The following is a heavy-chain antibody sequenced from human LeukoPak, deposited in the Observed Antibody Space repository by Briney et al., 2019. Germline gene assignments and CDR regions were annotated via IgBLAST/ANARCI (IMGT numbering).Heavy chain of an antibody. CDR1: GGTFSSYA. D-gene: IGHD6-19*01. CDR3: ARDSQALYSSGRPYFDY. J-gene: IGHJ4*02. V-gene: IGHV1-69*01. Sequence: GSSVKVSCKASGGTFSSYAISWVRQAPGQGLEWMGGIIPIFGTANYAQKFQGRVTITADESTSTAYMELSSLRSEDTAVYYCARDSQALYSSGRPYFDYWGQGTLVTVSS. CDR2: IIPIFGTA.